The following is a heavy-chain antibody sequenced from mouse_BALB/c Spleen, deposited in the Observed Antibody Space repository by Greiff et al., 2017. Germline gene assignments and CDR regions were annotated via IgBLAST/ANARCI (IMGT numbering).Heavy chain of an antibody. J-gene: IGHJ3*01. CDR1: GFTFSSYA. Sequence: EVKLMESGGGLVKPGGSLKLSCAASGFTFSSYAMSWVRQTPEKRLEWVATISSGGSYTYYPDSVKGRFTISRDNAKNTLYLQMSSLRSEDTAMYYCARGSPYYAFAYWGQGTLVTVSA. V-gene: IGHV5-9-3*01. CDR3: ARGSPYYAFAY. D-gene: IGHD2-10*01. CDR2: ISSGGSYT.